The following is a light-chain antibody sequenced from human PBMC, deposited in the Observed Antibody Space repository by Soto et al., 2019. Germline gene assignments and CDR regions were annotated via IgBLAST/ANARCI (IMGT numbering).Light chain of an antibody. Sequence: DIQMTQSPSTLSASVGDRVTITCRASQTISNWLAWYQQKPGKAPKLLIYDASSLEGGVPSRFSGSGSGTEFTLTLSSLQPDDFATYYCQKYYSYWTFGQGNKVEIK. CDR2: DAS. CDR1: QTISNW. V-gene: IGKV1-5*01. J-gene: IGKJ1*01. CDR3: QKYYSYWT.